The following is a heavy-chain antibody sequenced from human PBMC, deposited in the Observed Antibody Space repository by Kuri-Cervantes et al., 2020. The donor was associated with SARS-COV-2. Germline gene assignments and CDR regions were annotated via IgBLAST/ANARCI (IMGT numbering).Heavy chain of an antibody. CDR3: ARDPNYDSSGYYGLTFDY. D-gene: IGHD3-22*01. J-gene: IGHJ4*02. CDR1: GYTFTSYD. Sequence: ASVKVSCKASGYTFTSYDINWVRQATGQGLEWMGWMNPNSGNTGHAQKLQGRVTMTTDTSTSTAYMELRSLRSDDTAVYYCARDPNYDSSGYYGLTFDYWGQGTLVTVSS. V-gene: IGHV1-8*01. CDR2: MNPNSGNT.